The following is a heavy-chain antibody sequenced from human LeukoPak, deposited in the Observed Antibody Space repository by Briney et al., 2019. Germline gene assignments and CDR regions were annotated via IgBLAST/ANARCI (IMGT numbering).Heavy chain of an antibody. J-gene: IGHJ6*01. D-gene: IGHD3-10*01. Sequence: GGSLRLSCAASGFTFSSYSMRWVRQAPGKGLEWVAVISYDGSNKYYADSVKGRFTIARDNSKNTLYLQMNSLRAEDTAVYYCARSMVRGSKKRYYYYGMDVWGQGPTVTVST. V-gene: IGHV3-30*04. CDR2: ISYDGSNK. CDR3: ARSMVRGSKKRYYYYGMDV. CDR1: GFTFSSYS.